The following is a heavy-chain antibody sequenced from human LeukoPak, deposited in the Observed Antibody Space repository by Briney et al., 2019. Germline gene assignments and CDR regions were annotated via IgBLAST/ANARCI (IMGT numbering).Heavy chain of an antibody. V-gene: IGHV1-46*01. CDR1: GYTFTYYY. J-gene: IGHJ4*02. D-gene: IGHD1-1*01. CDR2: INPSSGTT. Sequence: GASVNVSCKASGYTFTYYYIHWVRQAPGQGLEWMGMINPSSGTTSYAQKFQGRVTMTRGTSTSTVYMELSSLRSEDTALYYCARESDTGKVFDHWGQGTLVTVSS. CDR3: ARESDTGKVFDH.